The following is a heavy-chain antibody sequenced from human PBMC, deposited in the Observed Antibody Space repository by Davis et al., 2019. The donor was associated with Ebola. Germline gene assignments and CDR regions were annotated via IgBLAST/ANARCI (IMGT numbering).Heavy chain of an antibody. D-gene: IGHD5-18*01. Sequence: PGGSLRLSCAASGFTFSSYSMNWVRQAPGKGLEWVSYISSSSSTIYYADSVKGRFTISRDNAKNSLYLQMNSLRNEDTAVYYCARHVDTAMVRTPSMDVWGQGTTVTVSS. CDR1: GFTFSSYS. J-gene: IGHJ6*02. CDR3: ARHVDTAMVRTPSMDV. V-gene: IGHV3-48*02. CDR2: ISSSSSTI.